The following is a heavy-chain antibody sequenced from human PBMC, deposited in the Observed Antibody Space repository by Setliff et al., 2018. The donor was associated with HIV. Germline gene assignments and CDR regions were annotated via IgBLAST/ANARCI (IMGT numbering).Heavy chain of an antibody. V-gene: IGHV1-46*01. J-gene: IGHJ4*02. D-gene: IGHD3-10*01. CDR1: GYTFTSYA. CDR3: ARDRYYGSGSSPIFDY. CDR2: INPSGGST. Sequence: ASVKVSCKASGYTFTSYAMHWVRQAPGQGLEWMGIINPSGGSTSYAQKFQGRVTMTRDTSTSTVYMELSSLRSEDTAVYYCARDRYYGSGSSPIFDYWGQGTLVTVSS.